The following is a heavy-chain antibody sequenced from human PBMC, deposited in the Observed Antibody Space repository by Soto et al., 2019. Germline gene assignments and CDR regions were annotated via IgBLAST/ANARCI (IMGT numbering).Heavy chain of an antibody. CDR3: TRHWDWGSLGY. V-gene: IGHV4-59*08. CDR1: GFTFSSYA. D-gene: IGHD3-16*01. CDR2: IYYSGSI. Sequence: PGGSLRLSCAASGFTFSSYAMSWVRQAPGKGLEWIGFIYYSGSINYNPSFESRVAISVDTSKNQFSLNLTSVTAADTAVYYCTRHWDWGSLGYWGQGTLVTVSS. J-gene: IGHJ4*02.